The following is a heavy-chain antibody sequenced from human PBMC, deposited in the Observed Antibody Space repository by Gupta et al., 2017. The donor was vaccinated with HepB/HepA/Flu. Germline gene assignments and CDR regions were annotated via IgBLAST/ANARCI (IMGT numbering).Heavy chain of an antibody. V-gene: IGHV4-59*01. J-gene: IGHJ6*02. Sequence: QVQLQESGPGLVKPSETLSLTCTVSGGSISSYYWSWIRQPPGKGLEWIGYIYYSGSTNDNPTLKSRVTISVDTSKNQFSLKLRSVTAADTAVYYCARDNVNYYGMDVWGQGTTVTVSS. CDR1: GGSISSYY. CDR2: IYYSGST. CDR3: ARDNVNYYGMDV. D-gene: IGHD2-8*01.